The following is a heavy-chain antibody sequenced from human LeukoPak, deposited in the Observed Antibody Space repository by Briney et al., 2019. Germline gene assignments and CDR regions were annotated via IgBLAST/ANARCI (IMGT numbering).Heavy chain of an antibody. CDR3: AKDRRIAAAGRYNWFDP. CDR1: GFTFSSYA. Sequence: GGSLRLSCAASGFTFSSYAMSWVRQAPGKGLEWVSAISGSGGSTYYAGSVKGRFTISRDNSKNTLYLQMNSLRAEDTAVYYCAKDRRIAAAGRYNWFDPWGQGTLVTVSS. D-gene: IGHD6-13*01. J-gene: IGHJ5*02. CDR2: ISGSGGST. V-gene: IGHV3-23*01.